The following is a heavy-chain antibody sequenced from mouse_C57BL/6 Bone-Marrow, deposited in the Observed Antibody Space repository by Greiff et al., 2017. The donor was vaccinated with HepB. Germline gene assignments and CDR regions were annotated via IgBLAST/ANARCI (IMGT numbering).Heavy chain of an antibody. V-gene: IGHV3-1*01. CDR1: GYSITSGYD. CDR3: ARGSSTGWFAY. CDR2: ISYSGST. J-gene: IGHJ3*01. D-gene: IGHD2-1*01. Sequence: EVQLQQSGPGMVKPSQSLSLTCTVTGYSITSGYDWHWIRHFPGNKLEWMGYISYSGSTNYNPSLKSRISITHDTSKNHFFLKLNSVTTEDTATYYCARGSSTGWFAYWGQGTLVTVSA.